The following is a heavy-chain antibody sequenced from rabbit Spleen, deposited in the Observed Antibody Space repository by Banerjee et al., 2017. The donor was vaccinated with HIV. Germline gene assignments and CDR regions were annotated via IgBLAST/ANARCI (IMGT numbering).Heavy chain of an antibody. V-gene: IGHV1S40*01. Sequence: QSLEESGGDLVKPEGSLTLTCTASGFSFSSYYYICWVRQAPGKGLEWIACIYAGSSVGTYYASWAKGRFTISKTSSTTVTLQMTSLTAADTATYFCGRGVGYSQFNLWGQGTLVTVS. CDR3: GRGVGYSQFNL. CDR2: IYAGSSVGT. J-gene: IGHJ4*01. CDR1: GFSFSSYYY. D-gene: IGHD1-1*01.